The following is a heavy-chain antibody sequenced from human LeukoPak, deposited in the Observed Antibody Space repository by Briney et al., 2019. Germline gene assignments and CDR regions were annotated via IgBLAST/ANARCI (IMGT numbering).Heavy chain of an antibody. CDR1: GFTFSSYG. J-gene: IGHJ4*02. CDR2: IWYDGSNK. CDR3: AKDPAIFGVVRYYFDY. V-gene: IGHV3-33*06. Sequence: GGSLRLSCAASGFTFSSYGMHWVRQAPGEGLEWVAVIWYDGSNKYYADSVKGRFTISRDNSKNTLYLQMNSLRAEDTAVYYCAKDPAIFGVVRYYFDYWGQGTLVTVSS. D-gene: IGHD3-3*01.